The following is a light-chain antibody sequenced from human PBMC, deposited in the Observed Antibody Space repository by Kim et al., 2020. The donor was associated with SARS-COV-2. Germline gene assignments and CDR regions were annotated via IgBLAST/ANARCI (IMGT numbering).Light chain of an antibody. V-gene: IGLV3-1*01. CDR1: KLGDKY. Sequence: VSPGQTASISCSGDKLGDKYVCWYQQKPGQSPVVVIYQNKKRPSGIPERFSGSNFGNTATLTISGTQAVDEADFYCQAWDSGTVVFGGGTQLTVL. J-gene: IGLJ2*01. CDR2: QNK. CDR3: QAWDSGTVV.